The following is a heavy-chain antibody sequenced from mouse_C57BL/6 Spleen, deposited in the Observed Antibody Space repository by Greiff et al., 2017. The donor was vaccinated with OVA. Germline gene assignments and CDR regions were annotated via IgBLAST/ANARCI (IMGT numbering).Heavy chain of an antibody. CDR1: GFTFSSYA. V-gene: IGHV5-4*03. CDR2: ISDGGSYT. CDR3: ARTLDYDGYYYAMDY. J-gene: IGHJ4*01. Sequence: EVKLVESGGGLVKPGGSLKLSCAASGFTFSSYAMSWVRQTPEKRLEWVATISDGGSYTYYPDNVKGRFTISRDNAKNNLYLQMSHLKSEDTAMYYCARTLDYDGYYYAMDYWGQGTSVTVSS. D-gene: IGHD2-4*01.